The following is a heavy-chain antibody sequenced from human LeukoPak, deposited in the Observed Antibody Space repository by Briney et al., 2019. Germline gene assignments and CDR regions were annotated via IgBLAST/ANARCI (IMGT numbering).Heavy chain of an antibody. D-gene: IGHD6-13*01. J-gene: IGHJ4*02. CDR1: GFTFSGYA. V-gene: IGHV3-21*01. CDR2: ISSSSGYL. CDR3: ARDERGIDY. Sequence: PGGSLRLSCAASGFTFSGYAMNWVRQAPGKGLEWVSSISSSSGYLYYADSVRGRFTISRDNAKGSVLLQMNSLRADDTAVYYCARDERGIDYWGQGTLVTVSS.